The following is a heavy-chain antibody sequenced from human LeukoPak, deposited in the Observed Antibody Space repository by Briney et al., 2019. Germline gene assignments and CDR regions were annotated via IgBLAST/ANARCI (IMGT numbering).Heavy chain of an antibody. CDR3: ARGGKTAMADY. D-gene: IGHD5-18*01. J-gene: IGHJ4*02. V-gene: IGHV3-13*01. Sequence: PGGSLRLFCTASGFTFSINDLHWVRQATGKGLEWVLGVGTVGDKYYADSVKGRFIISREDAKNSVYLQMNSLRAGDTAVYYCARGGKTAMADYWGQGTLVTVSS. CDR2: VGTVGDK. CDR1: GFTFSIND.